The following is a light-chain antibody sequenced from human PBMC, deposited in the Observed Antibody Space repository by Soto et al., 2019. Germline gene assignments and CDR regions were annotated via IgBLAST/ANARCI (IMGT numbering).Light chain of an antibody. V-gene: IGLV2-14*01. CDR3: SSSTSTSALV. Sequence: QSVLTQPASVSGSPGQSITISCTGTSNDVGAYDYVSWYQHHPGKAPKLMIFEVRNRPSGVSNRFSASKSGNTASLTISGLQAEDEADYFCSSSTSTSALVFGTGPKVTVL. CDR1: SNDVGAYDY. J-gene: IGLJ1*01. CDR2: EVR.